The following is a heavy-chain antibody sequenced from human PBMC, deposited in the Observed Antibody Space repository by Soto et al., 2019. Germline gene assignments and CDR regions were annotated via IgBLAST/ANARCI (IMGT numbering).Heavy chain of an antibody. CDR2: IYSGGYT. CDR1: GFTVSNNY. J-gene: IGHJ4*02. CDR3: ATHPGGGGY. Sequence: EVQLVESGGGLIQPGGSLRLSCAVSGFTVSNNYMSWVRQAPGKGLEGVSVIYSGGYTAYGDSVKGRFTISRDNSKNTLILKMNTPGPADSALFFCATHPGGGGYWGQGTLVTVSS. D-gene: IGHD3-10*01. V-gene: IGHV3-53*01.